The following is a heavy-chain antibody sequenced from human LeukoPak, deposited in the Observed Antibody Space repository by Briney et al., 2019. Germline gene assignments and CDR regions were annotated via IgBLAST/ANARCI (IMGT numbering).Heavy chain of an antibody. Sequence: QAGGSLRLSCAASGFTVSSNYMSWVRQAPGKGLEWVSVIYSGGSTYYADSVKGRFTISRDNSKNTLYLQMNSLRAEDAAVYYCAREVEHYYYGMDVWGQGTTVTVSS. CDR1: GFTVSSNY. D-gene: IGHD1-26*01. CDR2: IYSGGST. J-gene: IGHJ6*02. V-gene: IGHV3-53*01. CDR3: AREVEHYYYGMDV.